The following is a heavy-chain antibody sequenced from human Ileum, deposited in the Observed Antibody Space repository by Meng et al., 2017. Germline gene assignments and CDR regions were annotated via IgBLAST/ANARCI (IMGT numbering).Heavy chain of an antibody. Sequence: GESLKISCAASGFPFSSYAIHWVRQAPGKGLEWVTVISDDGSTKHYADSVKGRFTISRDNSKNTVYLQLNGLRAEDTALYYCTTLARAETLDYWGQGTLVTVSS. J-gene: IGHJ4*02. D-gene: IGHD2/OR15-2a*01. CDR1: GFPFSSYA. V-gene: IGHV3-30*04. CDR2: ISDDGSTK. CDR3: TTLARAETLDY.